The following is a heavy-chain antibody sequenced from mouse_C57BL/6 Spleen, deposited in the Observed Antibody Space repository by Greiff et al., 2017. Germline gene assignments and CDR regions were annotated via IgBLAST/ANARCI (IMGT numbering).Heavy chain of an antibody. CDR3: ARRTITTYYFDD. D-gene: IGHD2-4*01. CDR1: GYTFTSYW. Sequence: QVQLQQPGAELVKPGASVKLSCKASGYTFTSYWMQWVKQRPGQGLEWIGEIDPSDSYTNYNQKFKGKATLTVDTSSSTAYMQLSSLTSEDSAVYYCARRTITTYYFDDWGQGTTLTVSS. CDR2: IDPSDSYT. V-gene: IGHV1-50*01. J-gene: IGHJ2*01.